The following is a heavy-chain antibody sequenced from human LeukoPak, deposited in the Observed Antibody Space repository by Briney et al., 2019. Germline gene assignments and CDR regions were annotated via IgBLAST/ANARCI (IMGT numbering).Heavy chain of an antibody. J-gene: IGHJ4*02. Sequence: GGSLRLSCAASGFTFSSYAVSWVRQAPGKGLEWVSAISGSGASTYYADSVKGRFTISRDNSKNTLYLQLNSLRAEDTAVYYCAKDGEVGASTWFAYWGQGTLVTVPS. CDR2: ISGSGAST. CDR3: AKDGEVGASTWFAY. V-gene: IGHV3-23*01. D-gene: IGHD1-26*01. CDR1: GFTFSSYA.